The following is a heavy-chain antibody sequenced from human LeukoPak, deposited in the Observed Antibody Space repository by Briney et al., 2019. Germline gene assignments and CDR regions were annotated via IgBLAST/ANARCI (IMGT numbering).Heavy chain of an antibody. Sequence: PPGTLSLTCGVSGVSIDITNYWSWVRQAPGKGLEWIGEIAHDGTTNYNPSLRSRVAMSFDRANNQFSLSLTSVTAADTAVYYCTREDRPYCPFAYWGQGVLVTVSS. J-gene: IGHJ4*02. CDR2: IAHDGTT. CDR1: GVSIDITNY. V-gene: IGHV4-4*03. D-gene: IGHD1-26*01. CDR3: TREDRPYCPFAY.